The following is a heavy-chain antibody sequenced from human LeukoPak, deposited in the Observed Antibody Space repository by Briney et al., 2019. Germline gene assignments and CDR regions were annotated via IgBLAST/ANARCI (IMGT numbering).Heavy chain of an antibody. CDR3: ARGPKRNQWEPLSMYAFDI. CDR2: IYHSGST. CDR1: GYSISSGYY. Sequence: PSETLSLTCTVSGYSISSGYYWGWIRQPPGKGLEWIVSIYHSGSTYYNPTLKSRVTISVDTSKNQFSLKLSSVTAADTAVYYCARGPKRNQWEPLSMYAFDIWGQGTMATVSS. J-gene: IGHJ3*02. D-gene: IGHD1-26*01. V-gene: IGHV4-38-2*02.